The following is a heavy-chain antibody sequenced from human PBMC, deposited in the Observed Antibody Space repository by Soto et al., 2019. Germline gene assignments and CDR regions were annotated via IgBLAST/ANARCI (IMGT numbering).Heavy chain of an antibody. V-gene: IGHV3-30-3*01. CDR2: IARDGSNK. CDR3: ANWYSGSYYSQTPPDY. D-gene: IGHD1-26*01. J-gene: IGHJ4*02. CDR1: GFTFSTYA. Sequence: GGSLRLSCAASGFTFSTYAVQWVRQAPGKGLEWVAVIARDGSNKHYAESVKGRFTISRDNSKNTLYLQMNSLRAEDTAVYYCANWYSGSYYSQTPPDYWGQGTLVTVSS.